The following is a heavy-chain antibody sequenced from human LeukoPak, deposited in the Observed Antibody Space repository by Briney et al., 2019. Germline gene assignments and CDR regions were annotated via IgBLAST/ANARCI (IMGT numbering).Heavy chain of an antibody. D-gene: IGHD3-22*01. CDR3: ASYDGSAAYFEY. J-gene: IGHJ4*02. Sequence: GGSLRLSCAASGFTVSNNYMRWVRQAPGEGLGWVSVSYSGGTTYYADSVRGRFTISRDNSKNTVHLQMNSLRPEDTAVYYCASYDGSAAYFEYWGQGTLVTVSS. CDR2: SYSGGTT. CDR1: GFTVSNNY. V-gene: IGHV3-66*02.